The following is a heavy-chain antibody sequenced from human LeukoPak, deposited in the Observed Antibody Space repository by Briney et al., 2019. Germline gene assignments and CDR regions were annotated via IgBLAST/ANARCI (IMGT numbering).Heavy chain of an antibody. CDR2: ISYDGSNK. D-gene: IGHD6-13*01. CDR1: GFTFSSYA. Sequence: GGSLRLSCAASGFTFSSYAMHWVRQAPGKGLEWVAVISYDGSNKYYADSVKGRFTISRDNSKNTLYLQMNSLRAEDTAVYYCARAIAAAGIKASGFGFDPWGQGTTVTVSS. CDR3: ARAIAAAGIKASGFGFDP. V-gene: IGHV3-30-3*01. J-gene: IGHJ6*02.